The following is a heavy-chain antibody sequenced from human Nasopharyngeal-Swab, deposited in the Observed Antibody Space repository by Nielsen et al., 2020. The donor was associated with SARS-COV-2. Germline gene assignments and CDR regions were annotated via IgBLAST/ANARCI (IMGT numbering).Heavy chain of an antibody. CDR3: AKQLLWFGELLDMFDC. D-gene: IGHD3-10*01. V-gene: IGHV3-23*01. Sequence: GASLQISCAASGFTFSSYAMSWVRQAPGKGLEWVSAISGSGGSTYYADSVKGRFTISRDNSKNTLYLQMNSLRAEDTAVYYCAKQLLWFGELLDMFDCWGQGTLVTVSS. CDR2: ISGSGGST. CDR1: GFTFSSYA. J-gene: IGHJ4*02.